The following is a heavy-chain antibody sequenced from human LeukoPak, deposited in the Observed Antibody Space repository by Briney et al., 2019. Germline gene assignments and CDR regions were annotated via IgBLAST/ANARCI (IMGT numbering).Heavy chain of an antibody. CDR3: AREDYYDSSGYYKNKEYFHH. D-gene: IGHD3-22*01. CDR1: VYTFTGYH. CDR2: INPNSGGT. Sequence: GASVKVSCKASVYTFTGYHMHWLRPAPGQGLEWMGWINPNSGGTNYAQKFQGRVTMTRDTSISTAYMELSRLRSDDTAVYYCAREDYYDSSGYYKNKEYFHHWGQGTVVTVSS. V-gene: IGHV1-2*02. J-gene: IGHJ1*01.